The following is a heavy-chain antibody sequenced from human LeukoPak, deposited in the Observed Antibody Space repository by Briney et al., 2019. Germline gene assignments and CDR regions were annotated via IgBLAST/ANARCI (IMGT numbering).Heavy chain of an antibody. J-gene: IGHJ6*03. V-gene: IGHV3-48*03. D-gene: IGHD3-9*01. Sequence: GGSLRLSCAASGFTFSSYEMNWVRQAPGKGLEWVSYISSSGSTIYYADSVKGRFTISRDNAKNSLYLQMNSLRAEDTAVYYCARAPLTGPFYYYYYMDVWGKGTTVTISS. CDR1: GFTFSSYE. CDR2: ISSSGSTI. CDR3: ARAPLTGPFYYYYYMDV.